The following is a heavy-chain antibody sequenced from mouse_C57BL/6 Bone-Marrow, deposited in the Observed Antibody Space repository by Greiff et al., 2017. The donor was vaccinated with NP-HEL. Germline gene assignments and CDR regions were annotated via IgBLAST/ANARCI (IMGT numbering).Heavy chain of an antibody. CDR3: ATTMVTAKRYAMDY. Sequence: VQLQQSGPGLVAPSQSLSITCTVSGFSFTSYGVSWVRQPPGKGLEWLGVIWGDGSTNYHSAPISRRSISKDNSKSQVFLKLISLQTEYTATDYCATTMVTAKRYAMDYWGQGTSVTVSS. V-gene: IGHV2-3*01. CDR2: IWGDGST. J-gene: IGHJ4*01. CDR1: GFSFTSYG. D-gene: IGHD2-2*01.